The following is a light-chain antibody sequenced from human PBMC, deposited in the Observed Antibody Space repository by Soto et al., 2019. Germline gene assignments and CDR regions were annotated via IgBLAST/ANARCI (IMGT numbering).Light chain of an antibody. Sequence: EMVLTQSTGTLSLSPGERATLSCRASQSISSYLAWYQQKPGQAPRLLIYGASSRATGIPDRFSGSDSGTDFTLSISRLEPEDFAVYYCQQYGRSPRTFGQGTKVDIK. CDR3: QQYGRSPRT. V-gene: IGKV3-20*01. J-gene: IGKJ1*01. CDR1: QSISSY. CDR2: GAS.